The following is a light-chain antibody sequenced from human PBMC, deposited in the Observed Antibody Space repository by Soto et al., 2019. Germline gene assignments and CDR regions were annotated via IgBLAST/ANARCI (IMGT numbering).Light chain of an antibody. J-gene: IGKJ1*01. V-gene: IGKV1-6*01. CDR1: QNIHTH. CDR3: LQDYIYPWT. Sequence: IQMTQSPSSLSASVGDRVTITCRASQNIHTHLNWYQQKPGKAPKPLIYTASSLQSGVPSRFSGSGSGTDFTLTISSLQPEDFATYYCLQDYIYPWTFGQGTKVDI. CDR2: TAS.